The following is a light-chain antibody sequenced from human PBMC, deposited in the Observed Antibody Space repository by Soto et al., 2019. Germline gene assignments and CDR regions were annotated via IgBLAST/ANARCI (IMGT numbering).Light chain of an antibody. CDR2: DAS. Sequence: DIQLTQSPSSLSASVGDRVTLTCQASQNINNYLTWYQQKPGIAPKLLIYDASNWEAGVPSRFSGSGSGTDFTFTISRLQPEDIATYYCQQYENLPTFGQGTRLEIK. J-gene: IGKJ5*01. V-gene: IGKV1-33*01. CDR3: QQYENLPT. CDR1: QNINNY.